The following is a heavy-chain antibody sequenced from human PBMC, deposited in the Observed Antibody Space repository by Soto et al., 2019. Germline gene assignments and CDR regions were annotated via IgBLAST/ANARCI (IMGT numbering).Heavy chain of an antibody. CDR3: ARAHKYGGNSNDAFDI. CDR2: IYYSGST. Sequence: QVQLQESGPGLVKPSQTLSLTCTVSGGSISSGGYYWSWIRQHPGKGLEWIGYIYYSGSTYYNPSLKSRVTISVDTSKNQFSLKLSSVTAADTAVYYCARAHKYGGNSNDAFDIWGQGTMVTVAS. J-gene: IGHJ3*02. CDR1: GGSISSGGYY. D-gene: IGHD2-21*02. V-gene: IGHV4-31*03.